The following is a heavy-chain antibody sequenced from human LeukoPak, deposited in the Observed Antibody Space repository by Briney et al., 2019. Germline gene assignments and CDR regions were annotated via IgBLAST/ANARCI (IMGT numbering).Heavy chain of an antibody. J-gene: IGHJ4*02. CDR1: GFTFSSYG. D-gene: IGHD3-3*01. CDR2: ISGSGGST. CDR3: AKGISYDY. V-gene: IGHV3-23*01. Sequence: SGGSLRLSCAASGFTFSSYGMSWVRQAPGKGLEWVSGISGSGGSTYYADSVKGRFTISRDNSKNTVYLQMNSLRAEDTAVYYCAKGISYDYWGQGTLVTVSS.